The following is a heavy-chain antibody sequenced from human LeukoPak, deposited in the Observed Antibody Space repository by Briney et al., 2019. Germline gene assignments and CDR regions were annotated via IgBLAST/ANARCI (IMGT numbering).Heavy chain of an antibody. CDR1: GGSFNGYY. Sequence: SETLSLTCAVYGGSFNGYYWSWIRQSPGKGLEWIGEINRSGVINYNPSLKSRVTLSVDTSKSQFSLKLSSVTAADTAVYYCAGGTLAGAGNLTYCYYGMYVSGQGNPVTVSS. V-gene: IGHV4-34*01. D-gene: IGHD6-13*01. CDR3: AGGTLAGAGNLTYCYYGMYV. CDR2: INRSGVI. J-gene: IGHJ6*02.